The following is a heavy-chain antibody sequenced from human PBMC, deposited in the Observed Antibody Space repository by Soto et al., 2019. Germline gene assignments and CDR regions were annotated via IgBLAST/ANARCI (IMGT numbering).Heavy chain of an antibody. CDR3: ATDLGEVSAI. V-gene: IGHV3-21*01. CDR1: GFTFSSST. J-gene: IGHJ4*02. CDR2: ISSSSSYI. Sequence: GGSLRLSCVASGFTFSSSTMSWVRQAPGKGLEWVSAISSSSSYIYYADSLKGRFSISRDNAKNSLYLQMHSLRAEDTALYYSATDLGEVSAIWGQGDLVTVSS. D-gene: IGHD3-10*01.